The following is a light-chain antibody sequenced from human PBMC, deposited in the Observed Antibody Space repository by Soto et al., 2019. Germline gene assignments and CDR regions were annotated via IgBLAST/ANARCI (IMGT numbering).Light chain of an antibody. J-gene: IGKJ2*01. CDR3: MQALQTPRT. V-gene: IGKV2-28*01. Sequence: DIVMTQSPLSLPVTPGEPASISCRSSQSLLHSNGYNYLDWYLQKRGQSPQLLICLGSNRASGVPDRFSGSGSGTDFTLKISRVEAEDVGVYYCMQALQTPRTFGQGTKLEIK. CDR1: QSLLHSNGYNY. CDR2: LGS.